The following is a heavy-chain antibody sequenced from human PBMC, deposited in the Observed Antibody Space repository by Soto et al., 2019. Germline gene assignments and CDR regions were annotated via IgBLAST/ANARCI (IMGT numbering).Heavy chain of an antibody. V-gene: IGHV1-2*04. D-gene: IGHD3-9*01. J-gene: IGHJ3*01. Sequence: HVQLVQSGAEVKKPGASLRVSCKASGYTFTDYDIHWVRQAPGQGLQWMGWLSPYNGATTYAQKLQDWVTMTRDTSSGTAYLALGRLSTGDSAVYYCARAQELRAFDWARGGGAVDVWGQGTMVTASS. CDR3: ARAQELRAFDWARGGGAVDV. CDR2: LSPYNGAT. CDR1: GYTFTDYD.